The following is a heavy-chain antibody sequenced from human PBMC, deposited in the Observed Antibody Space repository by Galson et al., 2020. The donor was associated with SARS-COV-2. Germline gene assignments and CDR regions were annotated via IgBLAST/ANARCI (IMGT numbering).Heavy chain of an antibody. V-gene: IGHV3-30*04. CDR2: ISYDGSNK. CDR3: AREALFYDSSGYKN. D-gene: IGHD3-22*01. CDR1: GFTFSSYA. Sequence: GESLKISCAASGFTFSSYAMHWVRQAPGKGLEWVAVISYDGSNKYYADSVKGRFTISRDNSKNTLYLQMNSLRAEDTAVYYCAREALFYDSSGYKNWGQGTLVTVSS. J-gene: IGHJ4*02.